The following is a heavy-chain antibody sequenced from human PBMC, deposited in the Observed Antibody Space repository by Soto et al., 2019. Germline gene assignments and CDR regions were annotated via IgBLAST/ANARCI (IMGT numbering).Heavy chain of an antibody. CDR1: GYTFTSYG. D-gene: IGHD2-2*03. J-gene: IGHJ3*02. CDR2: ISAYNGNT. Sequence: GASVKVSCKASGYTFTSYGISWVRQAPGQGLEWMGWISAYNGNTNYAQKLQGRVTMTTDTSTSTAYMELRSLRSDYTAVYYCATSMDLRDDAFDIWGQGTMVTVSS. CDR3: ATSMDLRDDAFDI. V-gene: IGHV1-18*01.